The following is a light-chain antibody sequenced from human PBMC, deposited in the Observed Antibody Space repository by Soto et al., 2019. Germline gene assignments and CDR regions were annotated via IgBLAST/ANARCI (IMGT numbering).Light chain of an antibody. J-gene: IGLJ2*01. CDR3: QVWDSSSDHVV. CDR2: YDS. CDR1: NIGSKS. Sequence: SYELTQPPSVSVAPGKTARITCGGNNIGSKSVHWYQQKPGQAPVLVIYYDSDRPSGIPERFSGSNYGNTATLTISRVEDGDEADYYCQVWDSSSDHVVFGGGTKLTVL. V-gene: IGLV3-21*04.